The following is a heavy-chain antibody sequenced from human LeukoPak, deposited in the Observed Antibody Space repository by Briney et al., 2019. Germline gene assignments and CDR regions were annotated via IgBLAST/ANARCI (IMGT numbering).Heavy chain of an antibody. CDR1: GGSISSYY. CDR3: ARADSSPTYYYYGMDV. J-gene: IGHJ6*02. D-gene: IGHD6-13*01. Sequence: SETLSLTCTVSGGSISSYYWSWIRQPPGKGLEWIGYIYYSGSTNYNPSLKSRVTISVDTSKNQFSLKLSSVTAADTPVYYCARADSSPTYYYYGMDVWGQGTTVTVSS. CDR2: IYYSGST. V-gene: IGHV4-59*08.